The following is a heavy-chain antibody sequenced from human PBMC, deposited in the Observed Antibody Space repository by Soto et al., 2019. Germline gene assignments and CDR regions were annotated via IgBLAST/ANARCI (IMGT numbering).Heavy chain of an antibody. CDR3: ARDKITGLFDY. V-gene: IGHV4-34*01. CDR1: GGSFSGYY. D-gene: IGHD2-8*02. Sequence: QVQLQQWGAGLLKPSETLSLTCAVYGGSFSGYYWTWIRQPPGTGLECIGKINHSGSTNYNPSLKSRVTISVDTSKNQFSLKLTSVTAADTAVYYCARDKITGLFDYWGQGTLVTVSS. J-gene: IGHJ4*02. CDR2: INHSGST.